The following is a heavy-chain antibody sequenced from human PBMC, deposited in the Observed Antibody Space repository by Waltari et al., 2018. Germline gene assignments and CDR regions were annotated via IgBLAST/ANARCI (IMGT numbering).Heavy chain of an antibody. D-gene: IGHD3-22*01. V-gene: IGHV1-18*01. CDR3: ALNYDSSGSTSRGRAFDI. CDR1: GYTFTSYG. CDR2: ISAYNGNT. J-gene: IGHJ3*02. Sequence: QVQLVQSGAEVKKPGASVKVSCKASGYTFTSYGISWVRQAPGQGLEWMGWISAYNGNTNYAQKLQGRVTMTTDTSTSTAYMELRSLRSDDTAVYYCALNYDSSGSTSRGRAFDIWGQGTMVTVSS.